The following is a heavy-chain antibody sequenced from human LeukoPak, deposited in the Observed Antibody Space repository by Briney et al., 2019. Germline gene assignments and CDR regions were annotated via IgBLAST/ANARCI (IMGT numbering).Heavy chain of an antibody. J-gene: IGHJ6*02. CDR2: IIPIFGIA. CDR3: ASTFDGIVYYFGMDV. CDR1: GGTFSSYA. Sequence: SVKVSCKASGGTFSSYAISWVRQAPGQGLEWMGGIIPIFGIANYTQKFQGRVTITADESTSTAYMELSSLRSEDTAVYYCASTFDGIVYYFGMDVWGQGTTVTVSS. D-gene: IGHD3-16*02. V-gene: IGHV1-69*13.